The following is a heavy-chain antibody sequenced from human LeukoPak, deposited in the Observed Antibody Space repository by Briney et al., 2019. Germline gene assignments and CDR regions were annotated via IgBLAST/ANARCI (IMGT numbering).Heavy chain of an antibody. J-gene: IGHJ4*02. CDR3: ARDGLGVPDLDY. D-gene: IGHD1-26*01. V-gene: IGHV3-48*03. CDR2: ISSSGTTI. CDR1: GFMFSSYA. Sequence: PGGSLRLSCVASGFMFSSYAMNWVRQAPGKGLEWLSYISSSGTTIYSADSVKGRFTISRDNAKNSLYLHMNSLRGEDTAAYYCARDGLGVPDLDYWGQGTLVTVSS.